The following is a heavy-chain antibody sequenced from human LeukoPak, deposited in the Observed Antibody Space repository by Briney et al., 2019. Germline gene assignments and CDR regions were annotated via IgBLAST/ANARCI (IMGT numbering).Heavy chain of an antibody. CDR3: ARRDCSSTSCPNFDY. J-gene: IGHJ4*02. CDR2: IYYSGST. Sequence: SETLSLTCTVSGGSISSSSYYWGWIRQPPGKGLEWIGSIYYSGSTYYNPSLKSRVTISVDTSKNQFSLKLSSVTAADTAVYYCARRDCSSTSCPNFDYWGQGTLVTVSS. V-gene: IGHV4-39*07. CDR1: GGSISSSSYY. D-gene: IGHD2-2*01.